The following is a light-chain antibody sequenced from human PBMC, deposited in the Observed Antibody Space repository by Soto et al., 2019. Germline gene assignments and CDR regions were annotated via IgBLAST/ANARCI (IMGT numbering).Light chain of an antibody. J-gene: IGKJ5*01. CDR1: QSVSNNY. Sequence: EIVLTQSPGTLSLSPGERATLSCRASQSVSNNYLAWYQQKPGQAPRLLIYGASNRPTGIPARFSGSGSGTDFTLTISSLEPVDFAVYYCQQRSNWPITFGQGTRLEIK. CDR2: GAS. V-gene: IGKV3-11*01. CDR3: QQRSNWPIT.